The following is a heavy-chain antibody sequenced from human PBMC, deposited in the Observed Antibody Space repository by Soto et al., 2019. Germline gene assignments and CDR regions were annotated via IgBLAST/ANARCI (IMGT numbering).Heavy chain of an antibody. CDR2: VYATGTT. CDR3: VRDGSKSLRDWFDP. J-gene: IGHJ5*02. Sequence: LSLTCNVSGGSISKFYWAWIRKTAGNGLEWMGRVYATGTTDYNPSLRSRVAMSVDISKKTFSLRLRSVTGADSGVYYCVRDGSKSLRDWFDPWGQGRLVTVSS. V-gene: IGHV4-4*07. CDR1: GGSISKFY.